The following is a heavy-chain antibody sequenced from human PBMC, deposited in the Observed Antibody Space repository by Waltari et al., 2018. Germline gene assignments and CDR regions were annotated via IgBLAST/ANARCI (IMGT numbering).Heavy chain of an antibody. CDR1: GDSVSSNNAA. CDR2: TYYRSKWYN. V-gene: IGHV6-1*01. Sequence: QVQLQQSGPGLVKPSQTLSLTCAISGDSVSSNNAAWSWIRQSPSRGLEWLGRTYYRSKWYNDYAVSVRSRITINPDTSKNQFSLQLNSVTPEDTAVYYCAREGANWGSPRGDGFDIWGQGTMVTVSS. CDR3: AREGANWGSPRGDGFDI. J-gene: IGHJ3*02. D-gene: IGHD7-27*01.